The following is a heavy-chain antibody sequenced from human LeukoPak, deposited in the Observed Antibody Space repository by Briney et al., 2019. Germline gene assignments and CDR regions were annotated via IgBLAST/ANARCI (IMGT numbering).Heavy chain of an antibody. D-gene: IGHD1-26*01. Sequence: PGGSLRLTCAACGFTFSSYSMNWVRQAPGKGLEWVSYISSTGNTIYYADSVKGRFTISRDNAKNSLFLQMNSLKDEDTAVYYCAREKYSGIYYGIVYWGRGTLVTVSS. CDR2: ISSTGNTI. CDR1: GFTFSSYS. CDR3: AREKYSGIYYGIVY. J-gene: IGHJ4*02. V-gene: IGHV3-48*02.